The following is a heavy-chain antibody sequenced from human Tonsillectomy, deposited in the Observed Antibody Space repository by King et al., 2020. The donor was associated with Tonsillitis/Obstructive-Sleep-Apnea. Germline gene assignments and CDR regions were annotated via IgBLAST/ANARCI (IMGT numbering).Heavy chain of an antibody. CDR3: ASDSSYYDISGYYLPNYYIDV. CDR1: GFTFSTYG. CDR2: IWYDGSNK. Sequence: VQLVESGGGVVQPGRSLGLSCAASGFTFSTYGMHWVRQAPGKGLEWVAVIWYDGSNKYYADSVKGRFTISRDNSKNTLYLQMNSLRAEDTAVYYCASDSSYYDISGYYLPNYYIDVWGTGTTVTVSS. D-gene: IGHD3-22*01. J-gene: IGHJ6*03. V-gene: IGHV3-33*01.